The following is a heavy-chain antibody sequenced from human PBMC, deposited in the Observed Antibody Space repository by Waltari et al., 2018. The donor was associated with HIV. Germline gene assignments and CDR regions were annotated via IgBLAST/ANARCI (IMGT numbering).Heavy chain of an antibody. CDR2: ISSSGTFT. V-gene: IGHV3-21*01. CDR3: ARDSRDNSWSLNFFDP. D-gene: IGHD6-13*01. CDR1: GFTFNSYS. J-gene: IGHJ5*02. Sequence: EVQLVESGGGPVKPGGSLRLSCRASGFTFNSYSLNWVRQAPGKGLEWISSISSSGTFTHYADSVKGRFTISRDNANKSVYLQMNSLRAEDTAVYYCARDSRDNSWSLNFFDPWGQGTLVT.